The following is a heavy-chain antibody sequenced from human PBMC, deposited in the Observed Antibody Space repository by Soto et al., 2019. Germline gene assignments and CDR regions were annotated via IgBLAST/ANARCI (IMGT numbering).Heavy chain of an antibody. Sequence: KPSETLSLTCAVSGGSISSSNWWSWVRQPPGKGLEWIGEIYHSGSTNYNPSLKSRVTISVDKSKNQFSLKLSSVTAADTAVYYCARERRVVAARRYGMDVWGQGTTVTVSS. CDR3: ARERRVVAARRYGMDV. J-gene: IGHJ6*02. D-gene: IGHD6-6*01. CDR2: IYHSGST. CDR1: GGSISSSNW. V-gene: IGHV4-4*02.